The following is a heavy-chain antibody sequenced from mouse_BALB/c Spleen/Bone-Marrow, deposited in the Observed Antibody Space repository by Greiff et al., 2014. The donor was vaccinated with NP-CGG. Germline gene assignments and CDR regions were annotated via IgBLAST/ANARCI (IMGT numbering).Heavy chain of an antibody. CDR2: INPYNDDT. D-gene: IGHD2-2*01. J-gene: IGHJ4*01. V-gene: IGHV1-25*01. CDR1: GYSFTGYT. CDR3: ARLGLRLAMDY. Sequence: EVQLVESGPGLVKPGASMKISCKASGYSFTGYTINWVKQSHGKHLEWIGLINPYNDDTNYNQKFKGKATLTVDTSSNTAYMELVSLTSEDSAVYYCARLGLRLAMDYWGQGTSVTVSS.